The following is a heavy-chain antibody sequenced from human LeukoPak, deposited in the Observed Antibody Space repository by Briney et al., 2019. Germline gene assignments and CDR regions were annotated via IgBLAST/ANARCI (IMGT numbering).Heavy chain of an antibody. CDR1: GYTFSSYG. Sequence: ASVKVPCKASGYTFSSYGMNWVRQAPGQGLEWMGGINTNTGNPTYAQGFTGRFVFSLDTSVSTAYLQISSLKAEDTAVYYCARRDHSGSYQISPGDFDYWGQGTLVTVSS. J-gene: IGHJ4*02. CDR3: ARRDHSGSYQISPGDFDY. D-gene: IGHD1-26*01. CDR2: INTNTGNP. V-gene: IGHV7-4-1*02.